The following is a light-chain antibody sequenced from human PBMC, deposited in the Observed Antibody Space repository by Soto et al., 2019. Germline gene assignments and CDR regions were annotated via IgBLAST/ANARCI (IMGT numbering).Light chain of an antibody. Sequence: QSVLTQPPSASGSPGQSVTIACTGTSSDVGYYNYVSWYQQPPGKAPKLLIYDVSKRPSGVPDRLSGSKSGNTASLTDSGLQAEYAGDYHCRSYAGSNYPYVFGTGTKVTVL. CDR1: SSDVGYYNY. CDR3: RSYAGSNYPYV. J-gene: IGLJ1*01. CDR2: DVS. V-gene: IGLV2-8*01.